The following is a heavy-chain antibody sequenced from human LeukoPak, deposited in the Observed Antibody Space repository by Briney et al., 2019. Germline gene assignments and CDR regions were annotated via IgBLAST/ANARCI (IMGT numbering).Heavy chain of an antibody. V-gene: IGHV1-69*04. J-gene: IGHJ6*02. CDR1: GGTFSSYA. D-gene: IGHD1-26*01. CDR3: ARALVGAKYYYYGMDV. Sequence: GASVKVSCKASGGTFSSYAISWVRQAPGQGLEWMGRIIPILGIANYAQKFQGRVTITADKSTSTAYMELSSLRSEDTAVYYCARALVGAKYYYYGMDVWGQGTMVTVSS. CDR2: IIPILGIA.